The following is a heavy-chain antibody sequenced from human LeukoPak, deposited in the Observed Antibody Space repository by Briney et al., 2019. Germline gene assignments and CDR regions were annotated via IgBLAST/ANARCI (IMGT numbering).Heavy chain of an antibody. D-gene: IGHD4-17*01. CDR2: VYHSGST. V-gene: IGHV4-4*02. CDR3: ARDDYGDDVPDY. CDR1: GGSISSSNW. J-gene: IGHJ4*02. Sequence: KTSETLSLTCAVSGGSISSSNWWSWVRQPPGKGLEWIGEVYHSGSTNYNPSLKSRVTISVDTSKNQFSLKLSSVTAADTAVYYCARDDYGDDVPDYWGQGTLVTVSS.